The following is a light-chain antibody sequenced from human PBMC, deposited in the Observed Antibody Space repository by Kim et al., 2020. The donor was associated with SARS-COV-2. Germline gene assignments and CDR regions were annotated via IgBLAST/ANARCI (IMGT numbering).Light chain of an antibody. V-gene: IGLV3-21*03. CDR2: NDG. CDR1: NIGSSS. J-gene: IGLJ3*02. Sequence: APGITATITGGRRNIGSSSVHWYQQQPGQAPVLVVYNDGDRPSGVPERFSGSNSGNTATLTIRRVEAGDEADYYCQMWDSNTDHVMFGGGTQLTVL. CDR3: QMWDSNTDHVM.